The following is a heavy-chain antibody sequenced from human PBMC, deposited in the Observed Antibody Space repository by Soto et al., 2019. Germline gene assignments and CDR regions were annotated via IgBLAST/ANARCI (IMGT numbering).Heavy chain of an antibody. D-gene: IGHD6-6*01. V-gene: IGHV3-21*01. Sequence: EVQLVESGGGLVKPGGSLRLSCAASGLTFISFSFNWVRQAPGKGLEWVSFILSSSGSIYYADSVKGRFTISRDNAKNSLYLQMNSLKDEDTAVYYCARDSWEQLVRRGFYYYYMDVWGKGTTVTVSS. CDR1: GLTFISFS. CDR3: ARDSWEQLVRRGFYYYYMDV. CDR2: ILSSSGSI. J-gene: IGHJ6*03.